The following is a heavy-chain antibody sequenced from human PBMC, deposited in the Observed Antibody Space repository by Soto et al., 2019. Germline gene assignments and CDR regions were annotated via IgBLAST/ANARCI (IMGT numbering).Heavy chain of an antibody. D-gene: IGHD3-16*01. J-gene: IGHJ6*02. CDR2: IWYDGSNK. CDR3: ARDYHIWVSDGMDV. Sequence: GGSLRLSCAASGFTFSSYGMHWVRQAPGKGLEWVAVIWYDGSNKYYADSVKGRFTISRDNSKNTLYLQMNSLRAEDTAVYYCARDYHIWVSDGMDVWGQGTTVTVSS. V-gene: IGHV3-33*01. CDR1: GFTFSSYG.